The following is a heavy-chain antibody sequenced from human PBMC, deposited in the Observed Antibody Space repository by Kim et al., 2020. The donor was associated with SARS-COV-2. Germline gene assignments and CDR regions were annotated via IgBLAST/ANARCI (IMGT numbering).Heavy chain of an antibody. CDR1: GGSISSSSYY. CDR2: IYYSGST. Sequence: SETLSLTCTVSGGSISSSSYYWGWIRQPPGKGLEWIGSIYYSGSTYYNPSLKSRVTISVDTSKNQFSLKLSSVTAADTAVYYCASGYYYDSSGYYYGDAFDIWGQGTMVTVSS. V-gene: IGHV4-39*01. CDR3: ASGYYYDSSGYYYGDAFDI. D-gene: IGHD3-22*01. J-gene: IGHJ3*02.